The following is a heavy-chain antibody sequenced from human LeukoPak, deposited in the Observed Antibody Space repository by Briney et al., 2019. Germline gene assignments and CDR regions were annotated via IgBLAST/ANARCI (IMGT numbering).Heavy chain of an antibody. Sequence: PGGSLRLSCASSGFTFSSYGMHWVRQAPGKGLEWVAFIWYDGSKKKYADSVKGRFTISRDNSKNTLDLQMNSLRAEDTAMNYCAKDQNLHLFTWGQGTLVTVSS. CDR2: IWYDGSKK. J-gene: IGHJ4*02. CDR3: AKDQNLHLFT. CDR1: GFTFSSYG. D-gene: IGHD1-14*01. V-gene: IGHV3-30*02.